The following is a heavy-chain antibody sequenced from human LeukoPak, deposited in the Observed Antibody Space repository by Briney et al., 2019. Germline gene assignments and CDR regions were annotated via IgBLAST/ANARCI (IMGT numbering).Heavy chain of an antibody. D-gene: IGHD3-22*01. J-gene: IGHJ4*02. CDR1: GFTFSSYE. CDR3: ARFHDRPY. CDR2: ISSSGSNI. V-gene: IGHV3-48*03. Sequence: GGALIHSCSTSGFTFSSYEMNWVRQAPGKGLEWVSYISSSGSNIYYADPVKGRFTISRDNAKNSLYLQMNSLRAEDTAVYYCARFHDRPYWGQGTLVTVSS.